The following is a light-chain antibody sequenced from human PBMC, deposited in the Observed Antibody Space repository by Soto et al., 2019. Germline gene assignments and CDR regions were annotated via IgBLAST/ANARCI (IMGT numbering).Light chain of an antibody. J-gene: IGKJ4*02. CDR1: RSLSPY. CDR2: QAH. Sequence: DTLLIQSPAALSLSHGGPGTLAARASRSLSPYLASYQQKPGQTPRLLIRQAHNRPTGLPARFSGSQSRTDFTPTISSLQPEDFAIYYCQQRNNWPLTFGGGTKVDIK. CDR3: QQRNNWPLT. V-gene: IGKV3-11*01.